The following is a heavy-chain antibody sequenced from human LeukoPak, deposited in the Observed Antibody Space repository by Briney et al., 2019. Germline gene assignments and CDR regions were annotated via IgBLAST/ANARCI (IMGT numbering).Heavy chain of an antibody. CDR3: ARSYGSGSSYYYYYGMDV. J-gene: IGHJ6*02. Sequence: GGSLRLSCAASGFTLSSYAMSWVRQAPGKGLEWVSAISGSGGSTCYADSVKGRFTISRDNSKNTLYLQMNSLRAEDTAVYYCARSYGSGSSYYYYYGMDVWGQGTTVTVSS. CDR1: GFTLSSYA. V-gene: IGHV3-23*01. D-gene: IGHD3-10*01. CDR2: ISGSGGST.